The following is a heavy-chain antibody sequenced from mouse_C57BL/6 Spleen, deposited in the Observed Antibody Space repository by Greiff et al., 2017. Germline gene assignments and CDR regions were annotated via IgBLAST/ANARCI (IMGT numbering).Heavy chain of an antibody. CDR2: IDPSDSYT. CDR1: GYTFTSYW. V-gene: IGHV1-59*01. CDR3: ARWITTVVARYFDV. J-gene: IGHJ1*03. D-gene: IGHD1-1*01. Sequence: QVQLKQPGAELVRPGTSVKLSCKASGYTFTSYWMHWVKQRPGQGLEWIGVIDPSDSYTNYNQKFKGKATLTVDTSSSTAYTQLSSLTSEDSAVYYCARWITTVVARYFDVWGTGTTVTVSS.